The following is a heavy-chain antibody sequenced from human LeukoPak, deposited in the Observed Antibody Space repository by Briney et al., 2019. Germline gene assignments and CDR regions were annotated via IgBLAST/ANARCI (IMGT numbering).Heavy chain of an antibody. CDR2: ISAYNGNT. CDR3: ARGSKPYCSSTSCYEGGY. CDR1: GYTFTSYG. V-gene: IGHV1-18*01. D-gene: IGHD2-2*01. J-gene: IGHJ4*02. Sequence: ASVKVSCKASGYTFTSYGISWVRQAPGQGLEWMGWISAYNGNTNYAQKLQGRVTMTTDTSTSTAYMELRSLRSDDTAVYYCARGSKPYCSSTSCYEGGYWGQGTLVTVSS.